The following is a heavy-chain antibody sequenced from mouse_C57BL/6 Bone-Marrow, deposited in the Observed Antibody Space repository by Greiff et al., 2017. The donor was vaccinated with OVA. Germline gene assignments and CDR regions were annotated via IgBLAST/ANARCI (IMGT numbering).Heavy chain of an antibody. J-gene: IGHJ2*01. Sequence: VMLVESGGGLVQPKGSLKLSCAASGFSFNTYAMNWVRQAPGKGLEWVARIRSKSNNYATYYADSVKDRFTISRDDSESMLYLQMNNLKTEDKAIYFCVRHGDYCIYFYFDYWGQGTTLTVSS. CDR1: GFSFNTYA. V-gene: IGHV10-1*01. CDR3: VRHGDYCIYFYFDY. CDR2: IRSKSNNYAT. D-gene: IGHD2-1*01.